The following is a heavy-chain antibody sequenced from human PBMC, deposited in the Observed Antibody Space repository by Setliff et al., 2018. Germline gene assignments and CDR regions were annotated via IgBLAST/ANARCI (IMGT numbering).Heavy chain of an antibody. J-gene: IGHJ6*03. D-gene: IGHD3-10*01. V-gene: IGHV4-59*11. CDR2: ISNRGST. CDR1: GDYISSQY. CDR3: ARALLWFGEGMDV. Sequence: SETLSLTCTVSGDYISSQYWSWIRQPPGKGLEWIGYISNRGSTDYNPSLKSRVTISVDTSKNQFSLKLSSVTAADTAVYYCARALLWFGEGMDVWGKGTTVTVSS.